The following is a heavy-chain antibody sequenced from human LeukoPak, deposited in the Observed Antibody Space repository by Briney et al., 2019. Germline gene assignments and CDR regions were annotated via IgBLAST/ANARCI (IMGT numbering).Heavy chain of an antibody. J-gene: IGHJ4*02. CDR2: IYYSGST. D-gene: IGHD4-17*01. CDR1: GGSISSSRDY. Sequence: SETLSLTCTVSGGSISSSRDYWAWLRQPPGKGLEWIANIYYSGSTYYSPSLKSRVTISVDTSKNQFSLKLSSVTAADTAVYYCAKDTTVTTMVVLDCWGQGTLVTVSS. V-gene: IGHV4-39*02. CDR3: AKDTTVTTMVVLDC.